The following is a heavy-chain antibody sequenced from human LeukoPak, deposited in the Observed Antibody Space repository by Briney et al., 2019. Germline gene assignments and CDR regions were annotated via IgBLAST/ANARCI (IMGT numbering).Heavy chain of an antibody. V-gene: IGHV4-34*01. J-gene: IGHJ4*02. CDR1: GGSFSGYY. CDR3: ARGEKLGDYYGSGSYYPRFDY. D-gene: IGHD3-10*01. Sequence: SETLSLTRAVYGGSFSGYYWSWIRQPPGKGLEWIGEINHSGSTNYNPSLKSRVTISVDTSKNQFSLKLSSVTAADTAVYYCARGEKLGDYYGSGSYYPRFDYWGQGTLVTVSS. CDR2: INHSGST.